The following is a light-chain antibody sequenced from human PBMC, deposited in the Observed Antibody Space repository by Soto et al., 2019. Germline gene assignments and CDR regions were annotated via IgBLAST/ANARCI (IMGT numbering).Light chain of an antibody. Sequence: EIVLTQSPGTLSLSPGERPTLSCRASQSVRSGYLAWYQQKPGQSPRLLIYGASYRATGIPDRFSGGGSGTDFTLTISRLEPEDFAVYFCQQYGSSPYTFGQGTKLEIK. CDR1: QSVRSGY. CDR2: GAS. V-gene: IGKV3-20*01. J-gene: IGKJ2*01. CDR3: QQYGSSPYT.